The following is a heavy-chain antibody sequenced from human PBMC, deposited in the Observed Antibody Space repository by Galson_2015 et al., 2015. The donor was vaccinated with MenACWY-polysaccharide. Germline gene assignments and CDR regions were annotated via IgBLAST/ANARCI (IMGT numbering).Heavy chain of an antibody. CDR1: GFAFTRHG. CDR2: VSYDGSYK. D-gene: IGHD5-18*01. J-gene: IGHJ4*02. CDR3: AKDDDTAALYSRFEH. Sequence: LRLSCAASGFAFTRHGMHWVRQAPGKGLEWVAVVSYDGSYKYYADTVKGRFTISRDISKNTLYLQMNSLGSEDTAVYYCAKDDDTAALYSRFEHWGQGTLVTVSS. V-gene: IGHV3-30*18.